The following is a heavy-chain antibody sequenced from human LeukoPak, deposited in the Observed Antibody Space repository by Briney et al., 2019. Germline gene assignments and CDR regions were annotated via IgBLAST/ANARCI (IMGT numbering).Heavy chain of an antibody. CDR2: INAGNGNT. CDR3: AREVMDHYDFHY. D-gene: IGHD3-3*01. CDR1: GYTFTSYA. Sequence: GASVKVSCKASGYTFTSYAMHWVRQAPGQRLEWMGWINAGNGNTKYSQKFQGRVTITRDTSASTAYMELSSLRSEDTAVYYCAREVMDHYDFHYWGQGTPVTVSS. J-gene: IGHJ4*02. V-gene: IGHV1-3*01.